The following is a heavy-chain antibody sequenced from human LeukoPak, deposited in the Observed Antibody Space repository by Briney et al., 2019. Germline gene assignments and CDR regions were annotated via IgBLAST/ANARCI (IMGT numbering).Heavy chain of an antibody. CDR1: GYTFTDNY. V-gene: IGHV1-46*01. J-gene: IGHJ5*02. D-gene: IGHD5-18*01. CDR3: ARERSNTQAMAMGASWLDP. Sequence: GASVKLFCKASGYTFTDNYIQWVRQAPGQGLEWMGVIDPGDDRTSYSQKFQGRVTVTRNSSTSTVYMELSSLKSEDTAIYYCARERSNTQAMAMGASWLDPWGQGSLVTVSS. CDR2: IDPGDDRT.